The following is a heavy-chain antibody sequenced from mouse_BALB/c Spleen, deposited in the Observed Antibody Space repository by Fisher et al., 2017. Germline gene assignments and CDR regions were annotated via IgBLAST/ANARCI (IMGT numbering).Heavy chain of an antibody. J-gene: IGHJ4*01. V-gene: IGHV1-4*01. CDR3: ATKRAMDY. Sequence: KFKGKATLTADKSSSTAYMQLSSLTSEDSAVYYCATKRAMDYWGQGTSVTVSS.